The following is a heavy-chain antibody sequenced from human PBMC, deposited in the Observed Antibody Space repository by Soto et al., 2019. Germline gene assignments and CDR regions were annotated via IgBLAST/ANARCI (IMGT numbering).Heavy chain of an antibody. CDR1: GYSFTSHW. Sequence: GESLKISCKGSGYSFTSHWIGWVRQMPGKGLEWMGIIYPGDSDTRYSPSFQGQVTISADKSISTAYLQWSSLKASDTAMYYCAREPEHYNYGMDVWGQGTTVTVSS. CDR3: AREPEHYNYGMDV. CDR2: IYPGDSDT. V-gene: IGHV5-51*01. J-gene: IGHJ6*02.